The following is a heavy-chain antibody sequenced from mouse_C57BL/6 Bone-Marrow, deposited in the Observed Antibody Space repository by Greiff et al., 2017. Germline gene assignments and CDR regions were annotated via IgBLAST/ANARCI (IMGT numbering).Heavy chain of an antibody. CDR1: GFTFSSYA. Sequence: EVKLVESGGGLVKPGGSLKLSCAASGFTFSSYAMSWVRQTPEKRLEWVATISDGGSYTYYPDNVKGRFTISRDNAKNNLYLQMSHLKSEDTAMYYCARERRSSYYAMDYWGQGTSVTVSS. CDR2: ISDGGSYT. CDR3: ARERRSSYYAMDY. D-gene: IGHD1-1*01. J-gene: IGHJ4*01. V-gene: IGHV5-4*01.